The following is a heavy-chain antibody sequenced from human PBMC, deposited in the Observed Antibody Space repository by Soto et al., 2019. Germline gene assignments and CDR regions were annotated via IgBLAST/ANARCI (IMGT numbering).Heavy chain of an antibody. Sequence: PSETLSLTCAFSGDSISSGGYSWSWIRQPPGKGLECIGYIYHSGSTYYNPSLKSRVTISVDRSKNQFSLKLSSVTAADTAVYYCARGPPLLWWSQGTLVTVSS. CDR3: ARGPPLLW. CDR1: GDSISSGGYS. J-gene: IGHJ4*02. CDR2: IYHSGST. D-gene: IGHD2-21*01. V-gene: IGHV4-30-2*01.